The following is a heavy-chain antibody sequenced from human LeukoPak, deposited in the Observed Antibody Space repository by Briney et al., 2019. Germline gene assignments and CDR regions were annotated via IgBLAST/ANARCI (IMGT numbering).Heavy chain of an antibody. V-gene: IGHV1-18*04. Sequence: ASVKVSCKASGYTFTSYGISWVRQAPGQGLEWMGWISAYNGNTNYAQKLQGRVTMTTDTSTSTAYMELRSLRSDDTAVYYCARRPTRAVAGHATIDYWGQGTLVTVSS. J-gene: IGHJ4*02. CDR2: ISAYNGNT. D-gene: IGHD6-19*01. CDR1: GYTFTSYG. CDR3: ARRPTRAVAGHATIDY.